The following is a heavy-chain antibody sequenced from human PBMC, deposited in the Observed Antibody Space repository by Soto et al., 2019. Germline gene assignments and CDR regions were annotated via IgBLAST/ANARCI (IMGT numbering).Heavy chain of an antibody. D-gene: IGHD2-2*01. V-gene: IGHV3-23*01. CDR1: GFTFSSYA. J-gene: IGHJ6*02. CDR2: LSDSGGHT. CDR3: AKDSQSVSVSAARVYGMDV. Sequence: GRSLRLSCAGSGFTFSSYAMTWVRQAPGKGLEWVSTLSDSGGHTYYADSVKGRFTISRDNPKNTLYWQMNSLRAEDTAVYYCAKDSQSVSVSAARVYGMDVWGQGTTVTVSS.